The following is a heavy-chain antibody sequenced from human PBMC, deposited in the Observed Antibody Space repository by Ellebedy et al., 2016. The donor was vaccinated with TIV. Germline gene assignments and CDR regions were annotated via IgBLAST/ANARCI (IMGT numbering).Heavy chain of an antibody. Sequence: ASVKVSCKASGYTFTGYYMHWVRQAPGQGLEWMGWINPNSGDTNYAQRFQGRVTMTRDTSISTAYMELSRLRSDDTAVYYCARDWDGSGTYYNFQNWFDPWGQGTLVTVSS. CDR2: INPNSGDT. CDR1: GYTFTGYY. CDR3: ARDWDGSGTYYNFQNWFDP. J-gene: IGHJ5*02. V-gene: IGHV1-2*02. D-gene: IGHD3-10*01.